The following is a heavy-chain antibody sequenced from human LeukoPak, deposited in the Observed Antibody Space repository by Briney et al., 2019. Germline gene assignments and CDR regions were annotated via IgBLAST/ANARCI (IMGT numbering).Heavy chain of an antibody. V-gene: IGHV3-11*04. Sequence: PGGSLRLSCVVSGFTFGDFYMSWVRQAPGKGLEWLSYISASGSVIDYSDSVKGRFTISRDNAENSLFLEMSSLRVDDTAVYYCARDSGYHYDSSASENLDFWGQGTLVTVSP. D-gene: IGHD3-22*01. CDR3: ARDSGYHYDSSASENLDF. CDR2: ISASGSVI. CDR1: GFTFGDFY. J-gene: IGHJ4*02.